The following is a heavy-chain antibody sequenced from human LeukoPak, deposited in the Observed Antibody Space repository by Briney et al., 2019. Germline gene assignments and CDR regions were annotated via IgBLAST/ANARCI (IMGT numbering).Heavy chain of an antibody. CDR1: GFSFNSYP. Sequence: PGGSLRLSCAASGFSFNSYPMHSVRQAPGKGLEWVAVISNDGNNKYYADSVKGRFTISRDNSNNTLSLQMNGLRVEDTAVYYCARPDDSESFYRANHYWGRGPWSPSP. D-gene: IGHD3-10*01. J-gene: IGHJ4*02. CDR2: ISNDGNNK. CDR3: ARPDDSESFYRANHY. V-gene: IGHV3-30*04.